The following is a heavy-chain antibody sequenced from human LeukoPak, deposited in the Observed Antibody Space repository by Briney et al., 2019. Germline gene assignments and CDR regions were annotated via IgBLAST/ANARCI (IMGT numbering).Heavy chain of an antibody. CDR1: GYSISSGFY. CDR2: IYHSGTT. Sequence: SETLFLTCAVSGYSISSGFYWGWIRQPPGKAGEWVGSIYHSGTTYYNPSLKSRLSISVDTSKNEFSLQLNSVTAADTAVYYCARGGSDYYDSDGYYSGFDYWGQGTLVTVSS. D-gene: IGHD3-22*01. V-gene: IGHV4-38-2*01. CDR3: ARGGSDYYDSDGYYSGFDY. J-gene: IGHJ4*02.